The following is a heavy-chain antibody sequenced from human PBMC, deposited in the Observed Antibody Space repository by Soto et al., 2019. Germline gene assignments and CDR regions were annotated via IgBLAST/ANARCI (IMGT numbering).Heavy chain of an antibody. CDR1: GGTFSSYT. Sequence: QVQLVQSGAEVKKPGSSVKVSCKASGGTFSSYTISWVRQAPGQGLEWMGRNIPNSGIANHAQKCQGRVKITEDKSTGTAYMELSSLRSEDTAVYYCANPPRYWGQGTLVTVSS. J-gene: IGHJ4*02. CDR3: ANPPRY. V-gene: IGHV1-69*02. CDR2: NIPNSGIA.